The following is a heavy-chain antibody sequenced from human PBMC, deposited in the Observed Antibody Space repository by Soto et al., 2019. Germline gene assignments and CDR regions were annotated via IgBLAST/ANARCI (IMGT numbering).Heavy chain of an antibody. V-gene: IGHV4-31*03. Sequence: QVQLQESGPGLVKPSQTLSLTCTVSGGSISSGGYYWSWIRQHPGKGLEWIGYIYYSGSTYYNPSLKCRVTISVDTSKNQFSLKLSSVTAADTAVYYCARGYCISTSCSFYGMDVWGQGTTVTVSS. CDR3: ARGYCISTSCSFYGMDV. D-gene: IGHD2-2*01. CDR2: IYYSGST. J-gene: IGHJ6*02. CDR1: GGSISSGGYY.